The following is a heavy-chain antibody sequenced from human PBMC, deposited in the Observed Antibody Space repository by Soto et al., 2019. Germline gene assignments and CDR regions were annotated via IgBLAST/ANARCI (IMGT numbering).Heavy chain of an antibody. CDR1: GGTFSSYA. D-gene: IGHD3-3*01. Sequence: QVQLVQSGAEVKKPGSSVKVSCKASGGTFSSYAISWVRQAPGQGLEWMGGIIPIFGTANYAQKLQGRVTITAGKSTSTAYMELSSLRSEDTAVYYCARDQGDVWSGSWSPLRYWGQGTLVTVSS. CDR2: IIPIFGTA. J-gene: IGHJ4*02. V-gene: IGHV1-69*06. CDR3: ARDQGDVWSGSWSPLRY.